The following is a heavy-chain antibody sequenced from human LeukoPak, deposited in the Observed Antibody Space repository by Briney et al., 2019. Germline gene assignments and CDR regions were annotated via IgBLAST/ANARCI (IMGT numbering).Heavy chain of an antibody. CDR1: GFTFDDYA. D-gene: IGHD3-22*01. V-gene: IGHV3-9*01. Sequence: QAGGSLRLSCAASGFTFDDYAMHWVRQAPGKGLEWVSGISWNSGSIAYADSVKGRFTISRDNAKNCLYLQMNSLRAEDTALYYCGKDSFYDSSGYAPIDYWGQGTLVTVSS. CDR3: GKDSFYDSSGYAPIDY. J-gene: IGHJ4*02. CDR2: ISWNSGSI.